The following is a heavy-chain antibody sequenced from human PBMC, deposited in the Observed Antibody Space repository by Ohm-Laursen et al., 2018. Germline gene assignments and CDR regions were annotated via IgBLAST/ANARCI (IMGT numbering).Heavy chain of an antibody. V-gene: IGHV3-9*01. D-gene: IGHD3-3*01. CDR1: GFIFDEYA. J-gene: IGHJ4*02. CDR2: ISWNSGVI. Sequence: SLRLSCAASGFIFDEYAMYWVRQGPGKGLEWVSGISWNSGVIAYADSVKGRFTISRDNAKNSLYLQMNSLRAEDTAVYYCARDRAIDYDFWSGYYRAFDYWGQGTLVTVSS. CDR3: ARDRAIDYDFWSGYYRAFDY.